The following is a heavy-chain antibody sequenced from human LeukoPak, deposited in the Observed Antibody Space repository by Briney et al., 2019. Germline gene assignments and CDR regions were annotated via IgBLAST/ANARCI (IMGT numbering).Heavy chain of an antibody. CDR3: ARRGDREWFDP. D-gene: IGHD3-10*01. CDR2: IYPGDSDT. Sequence: GESLKISCKGSGYSFTTYWIAWVRQMPGEGLEWMGIIYPGDSDTRYSPSFQGQVTISADKSISTAFLQWSSLKASDTAMYYCARRGDREWFDPWGQGTLVTVSS. CDR1: GYSFTTYW. V-gene: IGHV5-51*01. J-gene: IGHJ5*02.